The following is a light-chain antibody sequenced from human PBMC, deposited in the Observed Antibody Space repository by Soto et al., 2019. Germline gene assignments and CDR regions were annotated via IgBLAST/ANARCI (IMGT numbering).Light chain of an antibody. J-gene: IGLJ2*01. CDR2: DVN. Sequence: QSVLTQPASVSGSPGQSITISCTGTSSDIGAYNFVSWYQQHPGKAPKLMLYDVNIRPSGVSNRFSGSKSGNTASLTISGLQAEDEADYYCTSWTTSHTMIFGGGTQLTVL. V-gene: IGLV2-14*03. CDR1: SSDIGAYNF. CDR3: TSWTTSHTMI.